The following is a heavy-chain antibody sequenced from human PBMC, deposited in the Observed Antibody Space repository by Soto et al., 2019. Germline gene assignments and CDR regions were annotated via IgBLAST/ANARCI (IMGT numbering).Heavy chain of an antibody. J-gene: IGHJ4*02. CDR1: GFSFSNYW. Sequence: EVQLVESGGDLVQPGGSLRLSCVASGFSFSNYWMHWVRQAPGKGLVWVSRISGDGSHTNYADSVSGRFTISRDNTKNTLYLQMNSLRADDTAVYYCARDHDGGNTDYWGQGTLVTVSS. D-gene: IGHD2-15*01. V-gene: IGHV3-74*01. CDR2: ISGDGSHT. CDR3: ARDHDGGNTDY.